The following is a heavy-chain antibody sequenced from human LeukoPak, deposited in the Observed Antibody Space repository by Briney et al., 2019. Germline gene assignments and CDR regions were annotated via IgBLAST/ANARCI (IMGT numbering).Heavy chain of an antibody. Sequence: PSETLTLSCTVSGGSISSYYWSWIRQPPGKGLEWIGYIYYSGSTNYNPSLKSRVTISVDTYKNQFSLKLSSVTAADTAVYYCARSGYCGGDCYSPGALDYWGQGTLVTVSS. CDR3: ARSGYCGGDCYSPGALDY. D-gene: IGHD2-21*02. CDR2: IYYSGST. J-gene: IGHJ4*03. CDR1: GGSISSYY. V-gene: IGHV4-59*01.